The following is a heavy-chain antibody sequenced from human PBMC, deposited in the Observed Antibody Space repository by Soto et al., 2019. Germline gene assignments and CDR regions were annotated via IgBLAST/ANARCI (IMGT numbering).Heavy chain of an antibody. D-gene: IGHD1-1*01. CDR3: ARGSGIVALPGELEDVNYDY. CDR2: INESGST. Sequence: QVQLQQWGAGLVKPSETLSLSCAVYGQSFSGHSWAWIRQPPGKGLEWIGEINESGSTYYNPSLKSRVTISTDTSKXXFSLXLSSVSAADTAAYFCARGSGIVALPGELEDVNYDYWGQGTLVNVSS. J-gene: IGHJ4*02. CDR1: GQSFSGHS. V-gene: IGHV4-34*01.